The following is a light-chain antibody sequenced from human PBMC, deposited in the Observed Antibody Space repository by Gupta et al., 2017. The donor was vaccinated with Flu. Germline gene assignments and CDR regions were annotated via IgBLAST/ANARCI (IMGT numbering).Light chain of an antibody. CDR1: SSDVGTYG. CDR2: RNN. J-gene: IGLJ3*02. CDR3: SAWDTSISVWV. V-gene: IGLV10-54*04. Sequence: TATITCTGTSSDVGTYGAVWLHQHPAHPPKLLSYRNNIRPSGISERFSASRSGNTASLTTAGLQPEEEADYYCSAWDTSISVWVFGGGTKLTVL.